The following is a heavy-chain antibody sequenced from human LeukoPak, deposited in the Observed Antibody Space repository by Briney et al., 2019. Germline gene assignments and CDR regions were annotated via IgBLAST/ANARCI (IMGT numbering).Heavy chain of an antibody. CDR2: ITSSGGRS. Sequence: GGSLRLSCAASSSYAMSWDRQAPGKGLEWVSTITSSGGRSYYADSVKGRFTISRDNSKNTLYLQMNSLRVEDTAVYYCAKSNGYFEYWGQGTLVPVSS. CDR3: AKSNGYFEY. J-gene: IGHJ4*02. V-gene: IGHV3-23*01. D-gene: IGHD3-22*01. CDR1: SSYA.